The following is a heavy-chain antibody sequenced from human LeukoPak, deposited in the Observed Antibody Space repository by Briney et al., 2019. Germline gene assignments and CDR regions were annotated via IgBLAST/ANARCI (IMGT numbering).Heavy chain of an antibody. CDR1: GYTFTSYY. CDR3: ASGGYRLRDWFDP. V-gene: IGHV1-46*01. D-gene: IGHD5-18*01. CDR2: INPSGGST. J-gene: IGHJ5*02. Sequence: ASVKVSCKASGYTFTSYYMHWVRQAPGQGLEWMGIINPSGGSTSYAQKFQGRVTMTRETSTSTVYMELSSLRSEDTAVYYCASGGYRLRDWFDPWGQGTLVTVSS.